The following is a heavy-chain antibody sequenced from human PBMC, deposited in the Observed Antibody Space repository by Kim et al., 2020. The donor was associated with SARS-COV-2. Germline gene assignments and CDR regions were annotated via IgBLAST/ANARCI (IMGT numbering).Heavy chain of an antibody. V-gene: IGHV4-59*13. CDR3: ARDGAVAGNNWFDP. D-gene: IGHD6-19*01. Sequence: SETLSLTCTVSGGSISSYYWSWIRQPPGKGLEWIGYIYYSGSTNYNPSLESRVTISVDTSKNQFSLKLSSVTAADTAVYYCARDGAVAGNNWFDPWGQGTLVTVSS. J-gene: IGHJ5*02. CDR1: GGSISSYY. CDR2: IYYSGST.